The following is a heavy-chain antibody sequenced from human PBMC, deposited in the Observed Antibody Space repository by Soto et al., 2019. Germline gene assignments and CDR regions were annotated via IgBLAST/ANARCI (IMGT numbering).Heavy chain of an antibody. J-gene: IGHJ4*02. CDR2: IWYDGSNK. D-gene: IGHD1-26*01. V-gene: IGHV3-33*01. Sequence: QVQLVESGGGVVQPGRSLRLSCAASGFTFSSYGMHWVRQAPGKGLEWVAVIWYDGSNKYYADSVKGRFTISRDNSKNTLYLQMNSLRAEDTAVYYCARDGSGPYSGSLDYWGQGTLVTVSS. CDR3: ARDGSGPYSGSLDY. CDR1: GFTFSSYG.